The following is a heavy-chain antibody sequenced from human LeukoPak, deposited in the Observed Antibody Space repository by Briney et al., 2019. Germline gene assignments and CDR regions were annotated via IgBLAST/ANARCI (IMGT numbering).Heavy chain of an antibody. J-gene: IGHJ6*03. CDR2: INHSGST. V-gene: IGHV4-34*01. D-gene: IGHD3-3*01. Sequence: SETLSLTCAVYGGSFSGYYWSWIRQPPGKGLEWIGEINHSGSTNYNPSLKSRVTISVDTSKNQFSLKLSSVTAADTAVYYCARVITIFGESGYMDVWGKGTTVTVSS. CDR3: ARVITIFGESGYMDV. CDR1: GGSFSGYY.